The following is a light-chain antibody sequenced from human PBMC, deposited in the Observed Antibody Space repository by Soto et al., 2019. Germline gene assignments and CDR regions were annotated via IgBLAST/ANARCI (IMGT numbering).Light chain of an antibody. J-gene: IGLJ3*02. CDR3: CSYAGSSTWM. CDR2: EVS. CDR1: NSDVGSYNL. Sequence: QSVLTQPASVSGSPGQSITLSCTGTNSDVGSYNLVSWYQQNPGKAPKLMIFEVSKRPSGVSNRFSGSKSGNTASLTISGLQAGDECDYYCCSYAGSSTWMFGGGTKLTVL. V-gene: IGLV2-23*02.